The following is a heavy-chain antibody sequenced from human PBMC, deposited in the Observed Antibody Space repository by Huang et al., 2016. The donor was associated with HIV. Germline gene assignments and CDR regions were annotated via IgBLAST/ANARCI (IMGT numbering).Heavy chain of an antibody. CDR3: ARDPKYHSFPYFRQRRGIEI. CDR1: GYAFSDDG. Sequence: QIRLVQSGAEVKKPGASVRVSCQASGYAFSDDGFSWVGKATGQGPEWVGWSSASNGETNYGKRFQGRVTLTTDTSTTTVYMDLRSLRSDGTAVYYCARDPKYHSFPYFRQRRGIEIWGQGTVVTVSS. D-gene: IGHD3-16*01. J-gene: IGHJ3*02. V-gene: IGHV1-18*04. CDR2: SSASNGET.